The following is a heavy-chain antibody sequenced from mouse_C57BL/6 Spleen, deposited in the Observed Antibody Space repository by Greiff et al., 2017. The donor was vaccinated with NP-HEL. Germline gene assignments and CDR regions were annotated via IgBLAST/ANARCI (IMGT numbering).Heavy chain of an antibody. J-gene: IGHJ4*01. V-gene: IGHV5-17*01. CDR1: GFTFSDYG. D-gene: IGHD2-5*01. CDR3: ARAYYSNYLYYAMDY. Sequence: EVKVVESGGGLVKPGGSLKLSCAASGFTFSDYGMHWVRQAPEKGLEWVAYISSGSSTIYYADTVKGRFTISRDNAKNTLFLQMTSLRSEDTAMYYCARAYYSNYLYYAMDYWGQGTSVTVSS. CDR2: ISSGSSTI.